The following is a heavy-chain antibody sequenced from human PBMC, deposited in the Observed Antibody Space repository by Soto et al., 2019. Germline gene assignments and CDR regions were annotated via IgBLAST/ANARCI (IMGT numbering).Heavy chain of an antibody. CDR3: ARDPSLVADILTGYYPLLDY. V-gene: IGHV1-3*01. Sequence: GASVKVSCKASGYTFTSYAMHWVRQAPGQRLEWMGWINAGNGNTKYSQKFQGRVTITRDTSASTAYMELSSLRSEDTAVYYCARDPSLVADILTGYYPLLDYWGQGTLVTVSS. D-gene: IGHD3-9*01. CDR2: INAGNGNT. CDR1: GYTFTSYA. J-gene: IGHJ4*02.